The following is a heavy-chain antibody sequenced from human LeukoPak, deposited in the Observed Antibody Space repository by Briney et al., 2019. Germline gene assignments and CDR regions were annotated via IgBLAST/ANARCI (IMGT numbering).Heavy chain of an antibody. CDR1: GYTFTNYD. V-gene: IGHV1-8*01. D-gene: IGHD1-1*01. CDR2: MKPNSGNT. J-gene: IGHJ5*02. Sequence: ASVKVSCKASGYTFTNYDINWVRQASGQGLEWMGYMKPNSGNTGYAQKFQGRVTITRNTSISTAYMELSSLRSEDTAVYYCARDRGLISPDWNHLLYNWFDPWGQGTLVTVSS. CDR3: ARDRGLISPDWNHLLYNWFDP.